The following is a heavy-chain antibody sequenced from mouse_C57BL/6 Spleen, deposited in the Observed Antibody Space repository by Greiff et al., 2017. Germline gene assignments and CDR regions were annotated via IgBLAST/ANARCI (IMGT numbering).Heavy chain of an antibody. D-gene: IGHD1-1*01. CDR2: IRSKSNNYAT. V-gene: IGHV10-1*01. CDR1: GFSFNTYA. J-gene: IGHJ4*01. Sequence: EVMLVESGGGLVQPKGSLTLSCAASGFSFNTYAMNWVRQAPGKGLEWVARIRSKSNNYATYYADSVKDRFTISRDDSESMLYLQMNNLKTEDTAMYYCVRHSGGYYGYYAMDDWGQGTSVTVSS. CDR3: VRHSGGYYGYYAMDD.